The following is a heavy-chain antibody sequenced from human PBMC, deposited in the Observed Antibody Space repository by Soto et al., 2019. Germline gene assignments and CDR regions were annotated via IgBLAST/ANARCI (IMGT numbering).Heavy chain of an antibody. Sequence: EVQLLESGGGLVQPGGSLRLSCAASGFSFSNYDMSWVRQAPGKGLEWVSVISAAGDSTDYADSVKGRFTVSRDNSKHTLYLQMHSLRAEDTAVYYCTKSYDRSGYYDAEYVKHWGQGTLVTVSS. J-gene: IGHJ1*01. CDR2: ISAAGDST. D-gene: IGHD3-22*01. CDR3: TKSYDRSGYYDAEYVKH. V-gene: IGHV3-23*01. CDR1: GFSFSNYD.